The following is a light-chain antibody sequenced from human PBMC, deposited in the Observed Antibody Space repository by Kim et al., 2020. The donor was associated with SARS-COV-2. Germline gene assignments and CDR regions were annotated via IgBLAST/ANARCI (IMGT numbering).Light chain of an antibody. CDR2: ENN. CDR3: QSFDSNIQV. Sequence: GKTVTISCNRSSGSIARTNVQWYQQRPGTSPTAVIFENNQRPSGVPDRFSGSIDGSSNSASLTISGLKTEDEADYYCQSFDSNIQVFGGGTKLTVL. J-gene: IGLJ3*02. V-gene: IGLV6-57*01. CDR1: SGSIARTN.